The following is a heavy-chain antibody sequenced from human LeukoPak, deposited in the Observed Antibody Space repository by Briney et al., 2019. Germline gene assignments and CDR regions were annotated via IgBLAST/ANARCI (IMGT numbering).Heavy chain of an antibody. V-gene: IGHV3-11*01. CDR1: GFTFSDYY. CDR3: ARDFVQLWPPSGY. D-gene: IGHD5-18*01. Sequence: GGSLRLSCAASGFTFSDYYMSWIRQAPGKGLEWVSYISSSGSTIYYADSVKGRFTISRDNAENSLYLQMNSLRAEDTAVYYCARDFVQLWPPSGYWGQGTLVTVSS. CDR2: ISSSGSTI. J-gene: IGHJ4*02.